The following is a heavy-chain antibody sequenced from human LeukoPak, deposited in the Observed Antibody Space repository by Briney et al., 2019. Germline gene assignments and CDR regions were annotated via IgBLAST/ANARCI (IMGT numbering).Heavy chain of an antibody. CDR1: GGSISSSSYY. D-gene: IGHD6-13*01. Sequence: SETLSLTCTVSGGSISSSSYYWGWIRQPPGKGLEWIGSIYYSGSTYYNPSLESRVTISVDTSKNQLSLKLSSVTAADTAVYYCARRGSSSWYGWFDPWGQGTLVTVSS. CDR3: ARRGSSSWYGWFDP. V-gene: IGHV4-39*01. CDR2: IYYSGST. J-gene: IGHJ5*02.